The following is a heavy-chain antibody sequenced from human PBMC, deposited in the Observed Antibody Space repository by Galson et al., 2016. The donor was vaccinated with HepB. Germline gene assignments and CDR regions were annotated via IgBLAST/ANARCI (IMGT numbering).Heavy chain of an antibody. D-gene: IGHD3-9*01. CDR3: ARVGDYDILTGGKFYYFYGMDV. V-gene: IGHV3-21*01. CDR1: GFTISDYR. J-gene: IGHJ6*02. Sequence: SLRLSCAASGFTISDYRMNWVRQAPGKGLEWVATIGTGSRYIYYADSVEGRFTISRDNAKNALYLQMDSLRAEDTAVYFCARVGDYDILTGGKFYYFYGMDVWGHGTTVTISS. CDR2: IGTGSRYI.